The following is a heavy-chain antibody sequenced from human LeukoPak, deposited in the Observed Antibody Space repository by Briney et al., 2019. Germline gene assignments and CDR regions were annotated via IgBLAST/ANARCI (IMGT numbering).Heavy chain of an antibody. CDR1: GGSISSYY. V-gene: IGHV4-59*01. D-gene: IGHD4-17*01. Sequence: PSETLSLTCTVSGGSISSYYWSWIRQPPGKGLEWIGYIYYSGSTNYNPSLKSQVTISVDTSKNQFSLKLSSVTAADTAVYYCASYGDYVGFDYWGQGTLVTVSS. CDR2: IYYSGST. J-gene: IGHJ4*02. CDR3: ASYGDYVGFDY.